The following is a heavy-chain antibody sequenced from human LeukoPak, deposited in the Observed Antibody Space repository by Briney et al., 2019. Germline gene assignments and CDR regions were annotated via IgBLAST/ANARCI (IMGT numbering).Heavy chain of an antibody. CDR3: ARGFLDFDS. D-gene: IGHD3-3*01. CDR2: IWYDGSNT. V-gene: IGHV3-33*01. J-gene: IGHJ4*02. CDR1: GFTFSSFG. Sequence: GGSLRLSCVVSGFTFSSFGMHWVRQAPGKGLEWVALIWYDGSNTYYADSVKGRFTISRDDSKNTVHLQMNSLRAEDTALYYCARGFLDFDSWGQGTLVIVSS.